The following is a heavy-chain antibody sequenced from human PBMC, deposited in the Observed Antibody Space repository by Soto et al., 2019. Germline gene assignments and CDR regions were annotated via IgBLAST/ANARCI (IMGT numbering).Heavy chain of an antibody. V-gene: IGHV1-18*01. J-gene: IGHJ4*02. CDR3: AREQYYYGSGSYYKGPRYFDY. CDR2: ISAYNGNT. D-gene: IGHD3-10*01. CDR1: GYTFTSCG. Sequence: ASVKVSCKASGYTFTSCGISWVRQAPGQGLEWMGWISAYNGNTNYAQKLQGRVTMTTDTSTSTAYMELRSLRSDDTAVYYCAREQYYYGSGSYYKGPRYFDYWGQGTLVTVSS.